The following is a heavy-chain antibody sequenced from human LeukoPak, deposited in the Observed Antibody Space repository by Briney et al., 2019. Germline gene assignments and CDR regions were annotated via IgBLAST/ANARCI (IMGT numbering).Heavy chain of an antibody. CDR2: ISSSGSTI. V-gene: IGHV3-11*01. J-gene: IGHJ5*02. Sequence: GGSLRLSCAASGFTFSDSYMSWIRQAPGKGLEWVSYISSSGSTIYYADSVKGRFTISRDSAKNSLYLQMNSLRAEDTAVYYCARASLVTAGWFDPWGQGTLVTVSS. D-gene: IGHD2-21*02. CDR3: ARASLVTAGWFDP. CDR1: GFTFSDSY.